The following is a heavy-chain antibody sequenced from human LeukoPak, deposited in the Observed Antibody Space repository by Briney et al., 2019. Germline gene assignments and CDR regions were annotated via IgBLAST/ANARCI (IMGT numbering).Heavy chain of an antibody. CDR2: INPSGGST. D-gene: IGHD2-2*01. CDR3: ARDDYCSSTSCRGNWFDP. V-gene: IGHV1-46*01. Sequence: ASVKVSCKASGYTFARYYIHWVRQAPGQGLEWMGIINPSGGSTRYAQKFQGRVTMTRDTSTSTVYMELSSLRSEDTAVYYCARDDYCSSTSCRGNWFDPWGQGTLVTVSS. CDR1: GYTFARYY. J-gene: IGHJ5*02.